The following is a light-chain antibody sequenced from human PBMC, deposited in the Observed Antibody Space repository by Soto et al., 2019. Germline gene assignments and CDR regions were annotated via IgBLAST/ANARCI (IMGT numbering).Light chain of an antibody. CDR2: GHN. V-gene: IGLV1-44*01. CDR3: AAWDDNLSGFYV. CDR1: SSNIGSNV. J-gene: IGLJ1*01. Sequence: QSVLTQPPSVSGTPGQRVTISCAGSSSNIGSNVVNWYQHLPGRAPKLLIYGHNQRPSGVPDRLSGSKSGTSASLAISGLQSEDEAEYYCAAWDDNLSGFYVFGTGTKATVL.